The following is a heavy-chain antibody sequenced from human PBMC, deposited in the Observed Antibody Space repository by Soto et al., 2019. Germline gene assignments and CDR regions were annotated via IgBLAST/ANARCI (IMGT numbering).Heavy chain of an antibody. CDR3: AREDGPYGMDF. J-gene: IGHJ6*02. CDR1: DGTFSSYA. CDR2: IIPIFGTA. Sequence: QVQLVQSGAEVKKPGSSVKVSCKASDGTFSSYAISWVRQAPGQGLEWMGGIIPIFGTANYAQKFQGRVTITADKSTSTDSMELSGLRSEDTAVYYCAREDGPYGMDFWGQGTTVTVSS. V-gene: IGHV1-69*06.